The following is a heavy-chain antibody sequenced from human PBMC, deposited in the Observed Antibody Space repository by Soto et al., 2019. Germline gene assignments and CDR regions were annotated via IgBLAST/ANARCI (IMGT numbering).Heavy chain of an antibody. CDR3: AKGFYSEFDYGHFDY. V-gene: IGHV3-23*01. Sequence: GGSLRLSCAASGFTLSSFPMNWVRQAPGKGLEWVSGIGGRGGDTYYTDSVKGRFTISRDNSKNTLYLQMNSLRAEDTAVYYCAKGFYSEFDYGHFDYWGQGTLVTVSS. CDR2: IGGRGGDT. J-gene: IGHJ4*02. CDR1: GFTLSSFP. D-gene: IGHD3-3*01.